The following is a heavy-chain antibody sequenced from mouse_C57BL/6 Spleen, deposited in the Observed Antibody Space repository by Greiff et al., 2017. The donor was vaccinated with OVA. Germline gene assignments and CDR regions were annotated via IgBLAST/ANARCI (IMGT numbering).Heavy chain of an antibody. V-gene: IGHV1-4*01. CDR1: GYTFTSYT. D-gene: IGHD4-1*01. CDR2: INPSSGYT. CDR3: ARSELGRMDY. J-gene: IGHJ4*01. Sequence: QVQLQQSGAELARPGASVKMSCKASGYTFTSYTMHWVKQRPGQGLEWIGYINPSSGYTKYNQKFKDKATLTADKSSSTAYMQLSSLTSEDSAVYYCARSELGRMDYWGQGTSVTVSS.